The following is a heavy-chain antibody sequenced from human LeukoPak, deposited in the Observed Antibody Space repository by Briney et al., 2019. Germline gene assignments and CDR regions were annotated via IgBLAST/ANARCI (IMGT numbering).Heavy chain of an antibody. CDR2: INHSGST. Sequence: SETLSLTCAVYGGSFSGYCWSWIRQPPGKGLEWIGEINHSGSTNYNPSLKSRVTISVDTSKNQFSLKLSSVTAADTAVYYCARGRRVSVWVAAPRTHDWFDPWGQGTLVTVSS. CDR1: GGSFSGYC. CDR3: ARGRRVSVWVAAPRTHDWFDP. J-gene: IGHJ5*02. V-gene: IGHV4-34*01. D-gene: IGHD2-15*01.